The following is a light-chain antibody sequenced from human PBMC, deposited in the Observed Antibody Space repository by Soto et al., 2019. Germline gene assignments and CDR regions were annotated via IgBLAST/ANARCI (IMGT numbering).Light chain of an antibody. Sequence: DIVLAQSPATLSLSPGERAALSCRASQGVGTYLAWYQHKPGQAPRLLIYDTSSRATGIPGRFSGTGSGTDFTLTITSLEPGDSAVYYCQQRAMWPLTFGGGTKVEIK. CDR3: QQRAMWPLT. V-gene: IGKV3-11*01. J-gene: IGKJ4*01. CDR1: QGVGTY. CDR2: DTS.